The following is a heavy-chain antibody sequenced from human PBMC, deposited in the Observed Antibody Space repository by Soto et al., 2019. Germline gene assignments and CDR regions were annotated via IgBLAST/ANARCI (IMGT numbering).Heavy chain of an antibody. D-gene: IGHD3-10*01. CDR1: GFTFSSYA. Sequence: QVQLVESGGGVVQPGRSLRLSCAASGFTFSSYAMHWVRQAPGKGLEWVAVISYDGSNKYYADSVKGRFTISRDNSKNTLYLQMNSLRAEDTAVYYCAREASYYYGSGSYYNVGAFDIWGQGTMVNVSS. J-gene: IGHJ3*02. CDR2: ISYDGSNK. CDR3: AREASYYYGSGSYYNVGAFDI. V-gene: IGHV3-30-3*01.